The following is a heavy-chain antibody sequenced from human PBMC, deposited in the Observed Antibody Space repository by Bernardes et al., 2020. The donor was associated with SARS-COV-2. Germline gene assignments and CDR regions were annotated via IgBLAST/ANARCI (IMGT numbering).Heavy chain of an antibody. Sequence: LSLTCAVYGGSFSGYYWSWIRQPPGKGLEWIGEINHSGSTNYNPSLKSRVTISVDTSKNQFSLKLSSVTAADTAVYYCARGLPVTIFGVVIRYYYGMDVWGQGTTVTVSS. CDR1: GGSFSGYY. J-gene: IGHJ6*02. CDR3: ARGLPVTIFGVVIRYYYGMDV. CDR2: INHSGST. D-gene: IGHD3-3*01. V-gene: IGHV4-34*01.